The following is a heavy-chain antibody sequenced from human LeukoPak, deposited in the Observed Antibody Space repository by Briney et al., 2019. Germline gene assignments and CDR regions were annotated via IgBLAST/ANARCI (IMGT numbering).Heavy chain of an antibody. CDR3: ARGPALDDILTGYS. D-gene: IGHD3-9*01. J-gene: IGHJ4*02. CDR2: INPNSGGT. V-gene: IGHV1-2*02. CDR1: GYTFTGHY. Sequence: ASVKVSCKASGYTFTGHYMHWVRHAPGQGLEWMGWINPNSGGTNYAQKFQGRVTMTRDTSISTAYMELSRLRSDDTAVYYCARGPALDDILTGYSWGQGTLVTVSS.